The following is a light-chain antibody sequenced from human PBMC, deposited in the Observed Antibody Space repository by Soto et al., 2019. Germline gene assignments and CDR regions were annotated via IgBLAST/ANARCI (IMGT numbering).Light chain of an antibody. J-gene: IGKJ1*01. CDR3: QQYSDWPRT. Sequence: DIVMTQSPATLSVSPGERATLSCRASQSVSSNLAWYQQKRGQAPRLLMYGASTRATCIPVRFSGSGSGTELTLIISSLQSEDFAFYYCQQYSDWPRTFGQGTKVEIK. CDR2: GAS. V-gene: IGKV3-15*01. CDR1: QSVSSN.